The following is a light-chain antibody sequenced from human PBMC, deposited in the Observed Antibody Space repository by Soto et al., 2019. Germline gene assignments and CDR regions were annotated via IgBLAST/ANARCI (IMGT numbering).Light chain of an antibody. CDR1: SSDVGGYDY. CDR3: SSFVAGNNYWV. V-gene: IGLV2-8*01. Sequence: QSALTQPPSASGSPGRSVTISCTGASSDVGGYDYVSWFQQHPGKAPKLIIYEVTKRPSGVPDRFSAYKSGNTASLIVSGLQPEDEDDYYCSSFVAGNNYWVFGGGTKQTVL. CDR2: EVT. J-gene: IGLJ3*02.